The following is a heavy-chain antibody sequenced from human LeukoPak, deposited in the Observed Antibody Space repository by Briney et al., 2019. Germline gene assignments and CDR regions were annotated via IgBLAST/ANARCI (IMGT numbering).Heavy chain of an antibody. Sequence: GESLKISCKGSGYSFTSCWIGWVRQMPGKGLEWMGIIYPGDSDTRYSPSFQGQVTISADKSISTAYLQWSSLKASDTAMYYCARIRYYDSSGYYLWYFDYWGQGTLVTVSS. J-gene: IGHJ4*02. CDR2: IYPGDSDT. CDR3: ARIRYYDSSGYYLWYFDY. V-gene: IGHV5-51*01. CDR1: GYSFTSCW. D-gene: IGHD3-22*01.